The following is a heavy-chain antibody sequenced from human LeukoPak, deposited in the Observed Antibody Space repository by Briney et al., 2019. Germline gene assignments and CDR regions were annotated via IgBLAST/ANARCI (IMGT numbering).Heavy chain of an antibody. CDR2: IYYSGST. CDR3: ARRRGRIAAVENAFDI. CDR1: GGSISGYY. D-gene: IGHD6-13*01. Sequence: PSETLSLTCTVSGGSISGYYWSWIRQPPGKGLEWIGYIYYSGSTNYNPSLKSRVTISVDTSKNQFSLKLSSVTAADTAVYYCARRRGRIAAVENAFDIWGQGTMVTVSS. J-gene: IGHJ3*02. V-gene: IGHV4-59*01.